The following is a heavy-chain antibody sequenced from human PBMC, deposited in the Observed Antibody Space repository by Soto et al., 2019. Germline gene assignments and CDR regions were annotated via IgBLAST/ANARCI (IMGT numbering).Heavy chain of an antibody. CDR2: ISWFSGSE. J-gene: IGHJ4*02. V-gene: IGHV3-9*01. D-gene: IGHD3-16*02. CDR3: VRASGRQWQILVIFDY. Sequence: EVQLVESGGGLVQPGRSLRLPCVGSGFTFNDYAMHWVRQAPGKGLEWVAGISWFSGSEGYADSVRGRFTISRDDANNSLYLQMDSLTSEDTAFYYCVRASGRQWQILVIFDYWGRGTLVTVSS. CDR1: GFTFNDYA.